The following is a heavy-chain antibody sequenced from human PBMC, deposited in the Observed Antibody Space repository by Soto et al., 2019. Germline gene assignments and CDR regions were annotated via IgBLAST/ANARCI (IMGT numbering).Heavy chain of an antibody. Sequence: ASVKVSCKASGYTFTGYYMHWVRQAPGQGLEWMGWINPNSGGTNYAQKFQGRVTMTRDTSISTAYMELSRLRSDDTAVYYCARDFLWFGDTEGYYCYYCMDVWGQGTMVTVSS. V-gene: IGHV1-2*02. J-gene: IGHJ6*02. CDR2: INPNSGGT. CDR1: GYTFTGYY. D-gene: IGHD3-10*01. CDR3: ARDFLWFGDTEGYYCYYCMDV.